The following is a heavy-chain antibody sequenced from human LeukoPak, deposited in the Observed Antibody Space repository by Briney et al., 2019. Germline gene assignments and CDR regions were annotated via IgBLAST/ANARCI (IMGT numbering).Heavy chain of an antibody. J-gene: IGHJ4*02. CDR1: GYTFTSYY. D-gene: IGHD1-26*01. V-gene: IGHV1-46*03. Sequence: ASVKVSCKASGYTFTSYYMHWVRQAPGQGLEWMGIINPSGGSTSYAQKFQGRVTMTRDTSTSTVYMELSSLRSEDTAVYYCARQIIVGATTAHFDYRGQGTLVTVSS. CDR2: INPSGGST. CDR3: ARQIIVGATTAHFDY.